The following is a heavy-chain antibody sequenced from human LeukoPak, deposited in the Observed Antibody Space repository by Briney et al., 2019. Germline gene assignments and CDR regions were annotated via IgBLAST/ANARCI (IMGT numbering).Heavy chain of an antibody. D-gene: IGHD1-26*01. CDR2: INPKSGGT. J-gene: IGHJ4*02. Sequence: ASVRVSCKASGYTFTGYYMHWVRQAPGQGVEWMGWINPKSGGTNYAQKFQGRVTMTRDTSISTAYMELSRLRSDDTAVYYCARSRSGRLRLDYWGQGTLVTVSS. CDR1: GYTFTGYY. CDR3: ARSRSGRLRLDY. V-gene: IGHV1-2*02.